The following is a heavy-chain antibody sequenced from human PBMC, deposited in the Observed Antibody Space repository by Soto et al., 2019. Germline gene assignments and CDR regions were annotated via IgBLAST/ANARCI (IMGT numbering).Heavy chain of an antibody. Sequence: SVKVSCKASGGAFSRYAISWVRKAPGQGLEWMGGIIPIFGTANYAQKFQGRVTITADESTSTAYMELSSLRSEDTAVYYCARVSTVVTRPYYYYGMDVWGQGTTVTVSS. CDR1: GGAFSRYA. CDR2: IIPIFGTA. J-gene: IGHJ6*02. V-gene: IGHV1-69*13. D-gene: IGHD2-15*01. CDR3: ARVSTVVTRPYYYYGMDV.